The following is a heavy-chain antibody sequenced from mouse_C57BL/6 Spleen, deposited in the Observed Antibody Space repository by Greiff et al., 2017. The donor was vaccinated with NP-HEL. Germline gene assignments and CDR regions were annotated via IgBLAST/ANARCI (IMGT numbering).Heavy chain of an antibody. CDR3: ARGYGSSYAMDY. D-gene: IGHD1-1*01. V-gene: IGHV1-18*01. Sequence: VHVKQSGPELVKPGASVKIPCKASGYTFTDYNMDWVKQSHGKSLEWIGDINPNNGGTIYNQKFKGKATLTVDKSSSTAYMELRSLTSEDTAVYYCARGYGSSYAMDYWGQGTSVTVSS. J-gene: IGHJ4*01. CDR1: GYTFTDYN. CDR2: INPNNGGT.